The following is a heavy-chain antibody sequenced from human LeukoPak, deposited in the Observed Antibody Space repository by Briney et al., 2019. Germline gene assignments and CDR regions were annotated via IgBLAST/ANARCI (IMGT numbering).Heavy chain of an antibody. J-gene: IGHJ4*01. CDR2: IWFDGSNK. V-gene: IGHV3-33*06. D-gene: IGHD6-19*01. CDR3: AKDRVAGTLDY. Sequence: GRSVTLACAASAFTFSSYGMEWVRQAPGKGREWEAVIWFDGSNKYYTVSVKGPLTISRDTSETTLPLQMNTLTAVDTAVYYCAKDRVAGTLDYWGQKTLVTVSS. CDR1: AFTFSSYG.